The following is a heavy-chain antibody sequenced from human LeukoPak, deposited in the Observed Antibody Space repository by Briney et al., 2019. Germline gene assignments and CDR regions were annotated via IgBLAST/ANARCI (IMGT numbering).Heavy chain of an antibody. D-gene: IGHD6-13*01. CDR1: GFTLSSYW. J-gene: IGHJ6*02. V-gene: IGHV3-7*01. CDR2: IKQDGSEK. CDR3: ARDSGNIDSSSWSYYYYGMDV. Sequence: PGGPLRLSCAASGFTLSSYWMSWVRQAPGKGLEGVANIKQDGSEKYYVDSVKGRFTISRDNAKNSLYLQMNSLRAEDTAVYYCARDSGNIDSSSWSYYYYGMDVWGQGTTVTVSS.